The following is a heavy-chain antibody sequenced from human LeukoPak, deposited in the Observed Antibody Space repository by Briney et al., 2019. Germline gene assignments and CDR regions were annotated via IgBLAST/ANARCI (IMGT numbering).Heavy chain of an antibody. Sequence: GGSLRLSCAASGFTFSSYAMSWVRQAPGKGLEWVSAISGSGGSTYYADSVKGRFTISRDNSKNTLYLQMNSPRAEDTAVYYCAKAYSYYYDSSGFDYWGQGTLVTVSS. J-gene: IGHJ4*02. CDR2: ISGSGGST. V-gene: IGHV3-23*01. CDR1: GFTFSSYA. CDR3: AKAYSYYYDSSGFDY. D-gene: IGHD3-22*01.